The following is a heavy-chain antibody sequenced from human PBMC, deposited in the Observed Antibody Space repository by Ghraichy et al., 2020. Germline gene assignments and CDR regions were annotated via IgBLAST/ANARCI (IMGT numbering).Heavy chain of an antibody. Sequence: SQTLSLTCTVSGGSISSYYWSWIRQPPGKGLEWIGYIYYSGSTNYNPSLKSRVTISVDTSKNQFSLKLSSVTAADTAVYYCARGEGLWFGCCTFDIWGQGTMVTVSS. CDR3: ARGEGLWFGCCTFDI. CDR1: GGSISSYY. D-gene: IGHD5-18*01. V-gene: IGHV4-59*01. J-gene: IGHJ3*02. CDR2: IYYSGST.